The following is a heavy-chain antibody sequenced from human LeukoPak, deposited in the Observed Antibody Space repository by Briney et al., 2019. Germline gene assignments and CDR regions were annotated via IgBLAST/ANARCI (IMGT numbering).Heavy chain of an antibody. CDR1: GYRFTSYW. CDR3: ARFYQLPPSYYYGMDV. CDR2: IYPGDSDT. J-gene: IGHJ6*02. D-gene: IGHD2-2*01. Sequence: GESLKISCKGSGYRFTSYWIGWVRQLPGKGLEWMGIIYPGDSDTRYSPSFQGQVTISADKSISTAYLQWSSLKASDTAMYYCARFYQLPPSYYYGMDVWGQGTTVTVSS. V-gene: IGHV5-51*01.